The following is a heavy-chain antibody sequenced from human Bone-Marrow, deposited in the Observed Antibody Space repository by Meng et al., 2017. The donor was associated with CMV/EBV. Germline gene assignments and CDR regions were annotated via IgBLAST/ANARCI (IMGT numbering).Heavy chain of an antibody. Sequence: GESLKISCATSGFTFSSYAMHWVRQAPGKGLEWVATISYDGNSEYYADSVKGRFTISRDNSKDTLFVQMNSLRAEDRAVYYCARGPTYSDFWRGDPPHYGVDVWGLGTTVTVSS. D-gene: IGHD3-3*01. CDR1: GFTFSSYA. CDR3: ARGPTYSDFWRGDPPHYGVDV. V-gene: IGHV3-30*04. CDR2: ISYDGNSE. J-gene: IGHJ6*02.